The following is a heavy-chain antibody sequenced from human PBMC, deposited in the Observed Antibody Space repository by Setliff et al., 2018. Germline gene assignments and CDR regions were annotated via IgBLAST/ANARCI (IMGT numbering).Heavy chain of an antibody. CDR1: GYSFTSYW. V-gene: IGHV5-51*01. J-gene: IGHJ6*02. Sequence: PGESLKISCKGSGYSFTSYWIGWVRQMPGKGLEWMGIIYPGDSDTRYSPSFQGQVTISADKSICTAYLQWSSLKASDTAMYYCARLVRDIVVVPAPGGDYYYYYGMDVWGQGTTVTVS. CDR2: IYPGDSDT. CDR3: ARLVRDIVVVPAPGGDYYYYYGMDV. D-gene: IGHD2-2*01.